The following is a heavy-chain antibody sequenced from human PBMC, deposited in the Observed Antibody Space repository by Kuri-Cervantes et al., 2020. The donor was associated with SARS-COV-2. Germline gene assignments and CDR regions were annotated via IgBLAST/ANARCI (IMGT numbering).Heavy chain of an antibody. Sequence: SETLSLTCTVSGGSISSSSYYWGWIRQPPGKGLAWIGSIYYSGSTYYNPSLTSQFTISVDTSKNQFSLKLSSVPAADTAVYYCTRQAIVLMVYATTFDYWGQGTLGTVSS. CDR3: TRQAIVLMVYATTFDY. J-gene: IGHJ4*02. V-gene: IGHV4-39*01. CDR1: GGSISSSSYY. D-gene: IGHD2-8*01. CDR2: IYYSGST.